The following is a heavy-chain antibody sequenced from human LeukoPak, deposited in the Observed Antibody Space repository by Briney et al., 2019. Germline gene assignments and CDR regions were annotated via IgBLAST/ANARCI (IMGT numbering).Heavy chain of an antibody. J-gene: IGHJ4*02. D-gene: IGHD2-15*01. CDR3: ARAAEDIVVVVAASRANQYFDY. CDR2: IYYSGST. V-gene: IGHV4-59*12. Sequence: PSETLSLTCTVSGGSISSYYWSWIRQPPGKGLEWIGYIYYSGSTNYNPSLKSRVTISVDTSKNQFSLKLSSVTAADTAVYYCARAAEDIVVVVAASRANQYFDYWGQGTLVTVSS. CDR1: GGSISSYY.